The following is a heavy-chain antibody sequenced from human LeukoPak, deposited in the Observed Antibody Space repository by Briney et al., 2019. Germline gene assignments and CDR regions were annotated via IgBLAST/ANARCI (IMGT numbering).Heavy chain of an antibody. V-gene: IGHV3-33*01. Sequence: GRSLRLSCAASGFTFSSYGMHWVRQAPGKGLEWVAVIWYDGSNKYYADSVKGRFTISRDNSKNTLYLQMNSLRAEDTAVYYCARGPSYVWGSYRYTILYYFDYWGQGTLVTVSS. J-gene: IGHJ4*02. D-gene: IGHD3-16*02. CDR2: IWYDGSNK. CDR3: ARGPSYVWGSYRYTILYYFDY. CDR1: GFTFSSYG.